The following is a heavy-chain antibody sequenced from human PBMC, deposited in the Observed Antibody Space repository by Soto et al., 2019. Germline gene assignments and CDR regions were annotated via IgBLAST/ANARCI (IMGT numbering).Heavy chain of an antibody. CDR1: GFTFSTYG. Sequence: QVQLVESGGGVVQPGRSLRLSCAASGFTFSTYGMHWVRQAPGKGLEWVAVISYDGSNKYYADSVKGRFTISRDNSKNTLYLQFNNLAAEATAGYYCASAATDVVIYYWGQGILVTVSS. CDR2: ISYDGSNK. V-gene: IGHV3-30*03. D-gene: IGHD3-22*01. CDR3: ASAATDVVIYY. J-gene: IGHJ4*02.